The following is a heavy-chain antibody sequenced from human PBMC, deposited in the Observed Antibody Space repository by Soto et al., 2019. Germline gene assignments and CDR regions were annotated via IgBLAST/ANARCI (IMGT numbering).Heavy chain of an antibody. J-gene: IGHJ6*02. CDR1: GYTFSDYF. D-gene: IGHD1-26*01. CDR2: INPKTAAT. CDR3: ARIKWGLDYYSGMDV. Sequence: ASVKVSCKASGYTFSDYFVQWLRQAPGQGLEWVAWINPKTAATNYAKKFQDRVTVTSDTSFSTAYLELTRLRPDDTALYYCARIKWGLDYYSGMDVWGQGTAVTVSS. V-gene: IGHV1-2*02.